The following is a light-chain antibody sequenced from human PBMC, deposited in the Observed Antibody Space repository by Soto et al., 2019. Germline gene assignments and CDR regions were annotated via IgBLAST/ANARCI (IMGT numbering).Light chain of an antibody. Sequence: DIPLTQSPSSLSASVGDRVTITCQASQDISNDLNWYQQKPGKAPNLLIYDGSNLETGVPSRFSGGGSGTFFSFTINSLQPEDIATYYCQKHDGVPLFGPGTKVEVK. CDR3: QKHDGVPL. J-gene: IGKJ3*01. V-gene: IGKV1-33*01. CDR2: DGS. CDR1: QDISND.